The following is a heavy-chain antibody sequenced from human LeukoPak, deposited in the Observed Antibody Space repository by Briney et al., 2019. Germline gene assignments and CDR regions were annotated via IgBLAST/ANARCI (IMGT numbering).Heavy chain of an antibody. D-gene: IGHD2-8*01. V-gene: IGHV3-15*01. J-gene: IGHJ4*02. CDR2: IKSKTDGGTT. CDR3: TTDRLLACTNGVCYTDYYFDY. Sequence: GGSLRLSCAASGFTFSNAWMSWVRQAPGKGLEWVGRIKSKTDGGTTDYAAPVKGRFTISRDDSKNTLYLQMNSLKTEDTAVYYCTTDRLLACTNGVCYTDYYFDYWGQGTLVTVSS. CDR1: GFTFSNAW.